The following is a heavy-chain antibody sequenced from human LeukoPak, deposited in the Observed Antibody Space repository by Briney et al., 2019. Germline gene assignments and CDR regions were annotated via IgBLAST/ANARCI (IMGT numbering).Heavy chain of an antibody. D-gene: IGHD3/OR15-3a*01. V-gene: IGHV3-23*01. CDR2: ISSSGGST. J-gene: IGHJ4*02. CDR1: GFTFSSYA. Sequence: GGSLRLSCAASGFTFSSYAMSWVRQAPGKGLEWVSSISSSGGSTYYADSVKGRFTISRDDSKNTLYVQMNSLRAEDTAVYYCAKVRTGHYFDYWGQGTLVTVSS. CDR3: AKVRTGHYFDY.